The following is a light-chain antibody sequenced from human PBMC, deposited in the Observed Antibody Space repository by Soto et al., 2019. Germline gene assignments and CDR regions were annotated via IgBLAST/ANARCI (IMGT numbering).Light chain of an antibody. CDR1: QSVSGSY. Sequence: EIVLTQSPDTLSLSPGERATLSCRASQSVSGSYLAWYQQKPGQAPRLLIYDASSRATGIPDRFSGSGSGTDFTLTISRLEPEDVAVYYCQQFGTSVLTFGGGTKVEIK. CDR3: QQFGTSVLT. J-gene: IGKJ4*01. CDR2: DAS. V-gene: IGKV3-20*01.